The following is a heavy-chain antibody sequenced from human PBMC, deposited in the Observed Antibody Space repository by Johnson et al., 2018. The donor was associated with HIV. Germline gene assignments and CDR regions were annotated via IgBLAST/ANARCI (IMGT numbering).Heavy chain of an antibody. V-gene: IGHV3-23*04. D-gene: IGHD6-19*01. J-gene: IGHJ3*02. CDR1: GFTFSSYA. Sequence: VHLVESGGGLVQSGGSLRLSCAASGFTFSSYAMSWVRQAPGKGLEWVSAISGSGGSTYYADSVKGRFTISRDNSKNTLYLQMDSLRAEDTAVYYCAKEPWHSSLSLIGLFVFDIRGQGTMVTVSS. CDR3: AKEPWHSSLSLIGLFVFDI. CDR2: ISGSGGST.